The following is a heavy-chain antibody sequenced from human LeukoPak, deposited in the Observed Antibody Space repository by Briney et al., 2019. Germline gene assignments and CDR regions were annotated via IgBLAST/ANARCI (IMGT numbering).Heavy chain of an antibody. CDR3: ALIPYCTTATCYYFDY. J-gene: IGHJ4*02. CDR2: ISTYNGDT. D-gene: IGHD2-2*01. CDR1: GYTFTTYR. V-gene: IGHV1-18*01. Sequence: ASVKVSCETSGYTFTTYRISWVRQAPGQGLEWMGWISTYNGDTNYARNLQGRVTMTADTSTSTTYMELRSLRSDDTAVYYCALIPYCTTATCYYFDYWGQGTLVTVSS.